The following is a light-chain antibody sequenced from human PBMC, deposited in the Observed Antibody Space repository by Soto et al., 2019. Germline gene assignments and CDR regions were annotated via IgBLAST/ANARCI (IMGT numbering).Light chain of an antibody. J-gene: IGLJ1*01. CDR3: SSYTTSNTRQIV. Sequence: QSVLTQPASVSGSPGQSITISCTGTSSDVGGYNYVSWYQHHPGKAPRLIIYDVSNRPSGVSILFSGSKSDNTASLTISGLQPEDEADYHCSSYTTSNTRQIVFGTGTKVTVL. V-gene: IGLV2-14*03. CDR2: DVS. CDR1: SSDVGGYNY.